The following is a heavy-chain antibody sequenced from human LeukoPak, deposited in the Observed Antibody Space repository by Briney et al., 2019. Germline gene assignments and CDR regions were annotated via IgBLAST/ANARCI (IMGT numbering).Heavy chain of an antibody. Sequence: GGSLRLSCATSGFTFSSYGMHWVRQAPGKGLEWVAFIWYDGSNKYYPYSVKGRFTISRDNSKNTLYLQRNILRAEDTAVYYCARDPAQTFDIWGQGTMVTVSS. J-gene: IGHJ3*02. CDR2: IWYDGSNK. CDR3: ARDPAQTFDI. CDR1: GFTFSSYG. V-gene: IGHV3-33*01.